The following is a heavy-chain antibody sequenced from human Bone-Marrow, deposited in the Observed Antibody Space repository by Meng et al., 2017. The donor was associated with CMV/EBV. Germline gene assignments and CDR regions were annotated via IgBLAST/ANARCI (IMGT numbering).Heavy chain of an antibody. D-gene: IGHD2-15*01. V-gene: IGHV3-9*01. CDR1: GFTFTDYA. J-gene: IGHJ2*01. CDR2: ISWNSASI. Sequence: SLKISCAASGFTFTDYAMNWVRQAPGKGLEWVSGISWNSASIGYADSVKGRFTISRDNAKNSLYLQMNSLRGEDTALYYCARVTGGPEDWYCALWGRGTLVTVSA. CDR3: ARVTGGPEDWYCAL.